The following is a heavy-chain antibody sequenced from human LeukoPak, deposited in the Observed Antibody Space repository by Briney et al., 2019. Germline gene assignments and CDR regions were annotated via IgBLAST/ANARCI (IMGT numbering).Heavy chain of an antibody. CDR2: IDNSGAYT. J-gene: IGHJ4*02. Sequence: GGSLRLSCAASGFIFSNYAMSWVRQAPGKGLEWVSAIDNSGAYTWYADSVKGRSTISKDSSSTILYLQMNSLRAEDAAVYFCAKGSAAGRPYYFDYWGQGTLVTVSS. CDR1: GFIFSNYA. D-gene: IGHD6-25*01. V-gene: IGHV3-23*01. CDR3: AKGSAAGRPYYFDY.